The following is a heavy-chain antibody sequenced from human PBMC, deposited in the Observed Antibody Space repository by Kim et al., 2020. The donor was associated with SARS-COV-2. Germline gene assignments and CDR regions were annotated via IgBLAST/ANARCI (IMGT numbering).Heavy chain of an antibody. D-gene: IGHD3-9*01. J-gene: IGHJ4*01. CDR1: GFTFDDYA. Sequence: GGSLRLSCAASGFTFDDYAMHWVRQAPGKGLEWVSGISWNSGSIGYADSVKGRFTISRDNAKNSLYLQMNSLRAEDTALYYCAKDPYDILTGYPHGFFD. CDR3: AKDPYDILTGYPHGFFD. V-gene: IGHV3-9*01. CDR2: ISWNSGSI.